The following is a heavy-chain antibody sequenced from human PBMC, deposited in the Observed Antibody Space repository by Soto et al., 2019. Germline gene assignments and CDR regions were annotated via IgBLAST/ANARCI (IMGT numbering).Heavy chain of an antibody. V-gene: IGHV3-64*01. Sequence: EAQLVESGGGLVQPGGSLRLSCAASGFTFSNYEMHWVRQAPGKGLEYVSGISNNGAQTDYAKSVKGRFTISRDNSENPLYLQMGSLRAEDKALYYWAGRGDGRRWPKVYMDVWGKGTTVTVSS. CDR3: AGRGDGRRWPKVYMDV. D-gene: IGHD3-10*01. CDR1: GFTFSNYE. CDR2: ISNNGAQT. J-gene: IGHJ6*03.